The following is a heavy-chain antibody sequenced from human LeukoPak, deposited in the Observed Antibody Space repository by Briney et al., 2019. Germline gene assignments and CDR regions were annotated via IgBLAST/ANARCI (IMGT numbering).Heavy chain of an antibody. J-gene: IGHJ6*03. CDR2: VSGTGEKT. D-gene: IGHD6-6*01. CDR3: AKPSIPARPFLTYLYYYLDV. CDR1: EFTFSRFA. Sequence: GRSLRLSCVASEFTFSRFAMSWVRQAPGRGLEWISSVSGTGEKTHYTDSVKGRFTISRDNSKNTLYLHMSALRAADTAVYYCAKPSIPARPFLTYLYYYLDVWGEGTTVIASS. V-gene: IGHV3-23*01.